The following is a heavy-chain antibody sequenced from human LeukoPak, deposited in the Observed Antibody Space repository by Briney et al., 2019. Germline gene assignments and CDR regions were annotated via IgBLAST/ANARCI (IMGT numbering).Heavy chain of an antibody. CDR2: IKSKTDGGTT. J-gene: IGHJ6*02. CDR3: TTGGSWSAPRHYYYYCMDV. V-gene: IGHV3-15*01. Sequence: GGSLRLSCAASGFTFSNAWMSWVRQAPGKGLEWVGRIKSKTDGGTTDYAAPVKGRFTISRDDSKNTLYLQMNSLKTEDTAVYYCTTGGSWSAPRHYYYYCMDVWGQGTTVTVSS. CDR1: GFTFSNAW. D-gene: IGHD1-26*01.